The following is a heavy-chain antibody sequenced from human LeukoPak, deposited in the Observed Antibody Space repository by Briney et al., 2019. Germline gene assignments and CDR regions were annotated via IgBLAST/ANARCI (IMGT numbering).Heavy chain of an antibody. CDR3: VRGIDTTGYSNY. D-gene: IGHD3-22*01. Sequence: GASVKVSCKASGYTFTTYPINWVRQAPGQGLEWMGWIDTNTGSPTYAQGLTGRFVFALDTSVSTAFLQINSLKAEDTALYYCVRGIDTTGYSNYWGQGTLVTVSS. CDR1: GYTFTTYP. V-gene: IGHV7-4-1*02. J-gene: IGHJ4*02. CDR2: IDTNTGSP.